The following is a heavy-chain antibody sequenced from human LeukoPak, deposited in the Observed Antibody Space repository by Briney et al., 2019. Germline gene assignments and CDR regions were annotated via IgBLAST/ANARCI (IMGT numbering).Heavy chain of an antibody. V-gene: IGHV4-39*01. D-gene: IGHD3-3*01. CDR2: IHYSGST. CDR3: ARGDFWSGQQLDY. J-gene: IGHJ4*02. Sequence: PSETLSLTCTVSGGSISSSTYYWAWLRQPPGKGLEWIGSIHYSGSTYYNPSLKSRVTISVDTSKNQFSLKLSSVTAADTAVYYCARGDFWSGQQLDYWGQGTLVTVSS. CDR1: GGSISSSTYY.